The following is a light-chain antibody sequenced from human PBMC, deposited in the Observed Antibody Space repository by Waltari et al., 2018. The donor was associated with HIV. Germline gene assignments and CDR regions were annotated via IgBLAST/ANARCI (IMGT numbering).Light chain of an antibody. Sequence: SYELPQPPSVSVSPGPTARITCPGVLPYKYRSWYQQKSRQAPVVVIYEGYKRPSGIPERFSGSRSGAMAILTISGAQVEDEGDYYCYSTDSSGKGVFGGGTKLTVL. CDR1: LPYKY. CDR2: EGY. CDR3: YSTDSSGKGV. V-gene: IGLV3-10*01. J-gene: IGLJ3*02.